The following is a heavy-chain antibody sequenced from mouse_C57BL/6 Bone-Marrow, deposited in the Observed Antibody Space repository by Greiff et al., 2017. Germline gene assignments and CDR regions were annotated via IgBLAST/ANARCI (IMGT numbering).Heavy chain of an antibody. CDR2: IFPGSGST. Sequence: QVQLQQSGAELMKPGASVKLSCKATGYTFTGYWIEWVKQRPGHGLEWLGTIFPGSGSTNYNEKFKGKATFTADKSSNPAYLQRSSLTTEDSAIYYCARSISSSHKGVDYWGQGTTRTVSS. CDR1: GYTFTGYW. D-gene: IGHD1-1*01. V-gene: IGHV1-9*01. CDR3: ARSISSSHKGVDY. J-gene: IGHJ2*01.